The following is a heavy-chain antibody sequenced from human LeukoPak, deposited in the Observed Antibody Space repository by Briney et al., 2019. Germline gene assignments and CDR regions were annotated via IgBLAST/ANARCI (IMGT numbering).Heavy chain of an antibody. D-gene: IGHD4-17*01. J-gene: IGHJ4*02. CDR1: GYTFTVYF. CDR3: VRRGDDYGDYMS. CDR2: INPNSGGT. Sequence: ASVKVSCKASGYTFTVYFIHWVRQAPGQGLEWMGWINPNSGGTDYEQKFQGRVTMTRDTSISTAYMELSRLTSDDTAVYYCVRRGDDYGDYMSWGQGTLVTVSS. V-gene: IGHV1-2*02.